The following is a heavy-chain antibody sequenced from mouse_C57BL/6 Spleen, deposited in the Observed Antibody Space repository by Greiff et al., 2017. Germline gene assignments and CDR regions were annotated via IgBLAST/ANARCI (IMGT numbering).Heavy chain of an antibody. CDR2: ISSGGSYT. Sequence: EVKLMESGGDLVKPGGSLKLSCAASGFTFSSYGMSWVRQTPDKRLEWVATISSGGSYTYYPDSVKGRFTISRDNAKNTLYLQMSSLKSEDTAMYYCATAQAFDYWGQGTTLTVSS. CDR3: ATAQAFDY. D-gene: IGHD3-2*02. V-gene: IGHV5-6*01. J-gene: IGHJ2*01. CDR1: GFTFSSYG.